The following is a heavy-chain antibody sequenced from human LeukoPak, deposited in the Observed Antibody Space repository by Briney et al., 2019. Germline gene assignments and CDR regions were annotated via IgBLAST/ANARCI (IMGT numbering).Heavy chain of an antibody. CDR1: GDSISSYY. V-gene: IGHV4-59*01. J-gene: IGHJ4*02. D-gene: IGHD4-11*01. Sequence: TSSETLSLTCTVSGDSISSYYWSWIRQPPGKGLEWIGYIYYSGSTNYNPSLKSRVTISVDTSMNQFSLKLSSVTAADTAVYYCARAYYSNYAPYYFDYWGQGTLVTVSS. CDR2: IYYSGST. CDR3: ARAYYSNYAPYYFDY.